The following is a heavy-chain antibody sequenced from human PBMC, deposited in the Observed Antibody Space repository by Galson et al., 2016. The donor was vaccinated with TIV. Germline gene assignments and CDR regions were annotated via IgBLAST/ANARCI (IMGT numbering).Heavy chain of an antibody. CDR2: INAANGDT. CDR3: SRSDAISGYYYHFDY. J-gene: IGHJ4*02. CDR1: GYTFINYA. Sequence: QSGAEVKKPEESLRISCKASGYTFINYAIHWVRQAPGQRLEWMGWINAANGDTKSSQKFQGRVTTTRDTSANTAYMELSSLRSEDTAVYYCSRSDAISGYYYHFDYWGQGTLVTVPS. V-gene: IGHV1-3*01. D-gene: IGHD3-22*01.